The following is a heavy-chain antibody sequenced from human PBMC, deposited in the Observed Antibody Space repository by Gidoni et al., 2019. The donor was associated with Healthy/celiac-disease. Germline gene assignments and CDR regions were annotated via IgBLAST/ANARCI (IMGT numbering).Heavy chain of an antibody. Sequence: QLQLQESGPGLVKPSETLSLTCTVSGGSISNSSYYWGWIRQPPGKGLEWIGSIYYSGSTYYNPSLKSRVTISVDTSKNQFSLKLSSVTAADTAVYYCARHPRADFWSGFPGHYFDYWGQGTLVTVSS. CDR2: IYYSGST. J-gene: IGHJ4*02. CDR3: ARHPRADFWSGFPGHYFDY. CDR1: GGSISNSSYY. D-gene: IGHD3-3*01. V-gene: IGHV4-39*01.